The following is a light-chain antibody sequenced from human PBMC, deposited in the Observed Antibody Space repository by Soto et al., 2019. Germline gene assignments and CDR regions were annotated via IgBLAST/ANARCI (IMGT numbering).Light chain of an antibody. J-gene: IGKJ4*01. CDR1: QSVSSN. CDR3: QQYNNWLSLT. Sequence: IVMTQSPATLSVSPGERATLSCRASQSVSSNLAWYQQKPGQAPRLLIYGASTGATGIPARFSGSGSGTEFTLTISSLQSEDFAVYYCQQYNNWLSLTFGGGTKVEIK. CDR2: GAS. V-gene: IGKV3-15*01.